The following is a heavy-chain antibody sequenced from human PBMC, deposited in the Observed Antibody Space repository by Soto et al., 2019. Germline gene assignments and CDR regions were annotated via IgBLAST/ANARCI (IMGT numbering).Heavy chain of an antibody. CDR2: IYYSGST. CDR3: AATSLHYFDY. J-gene: IGHJ4*02. Sequence: SETLSPTCTVSGGSISSGSYYCVWIRQPPGKGLEWIGSIYYSGSTYYNPSLKSRVTISVDTSKNQFSLKLSSVTAADTAVYYCAATSLHYFDYWGQGTLVTVSS. D-gene: IGHD5-12*01. CDR1: GGSISSGSYY. V-gene: IGHV4-39*01.